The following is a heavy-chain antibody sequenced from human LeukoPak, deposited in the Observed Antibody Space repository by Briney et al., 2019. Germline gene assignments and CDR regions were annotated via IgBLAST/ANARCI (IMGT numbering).Heavy chain of an antibody. CDR2: MKQDGSEK. CDR3: ARDKGGYYRNAFDI. D-gene: IGHD3-22*01. V-gene: IGHV3-7*01. Sequence: GGSLRLSCAASGFTFSSYWMSWVRQAPGKGLEWVANMKQDGSEKYYVDSVKGRFTISRDNAMNLLYLQMNSLRAEDTAVYYCARDKGGYYRNAFDIWGQGTMVTVSS. CDR1: GFTFSSYW. J-gene: IGHJ3*02.